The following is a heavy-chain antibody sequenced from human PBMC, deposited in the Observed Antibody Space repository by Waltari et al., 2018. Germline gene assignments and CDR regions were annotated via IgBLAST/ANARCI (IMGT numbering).Heavy chain of an antibody. Sequence: QVQLVQSGAEVKKPGASVKVSCKASGYTFTGYYMHWVRQAPGQGLEWMGWINPNSGGTNYAQKFQGRVTMTRDTSISTAYMELSRLRSDDTAVYYCASLCSSTSCSHYYYYGMDVWGQGTTVTVPS. CDR1: GYTFTGYY. CDR3: ASLCSSTSCSHYYYYGMDV. D-gene: IGHD2-2*01. CDR2: INPNSGGT. V-gene: IGHV1-2*02. J-gene: IGHJ6*02.